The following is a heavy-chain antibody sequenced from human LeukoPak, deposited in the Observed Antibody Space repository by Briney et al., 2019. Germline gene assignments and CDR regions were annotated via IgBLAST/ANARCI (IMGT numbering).Heavy chain of an antibody. Sequence: SQTLSLTCTVSGGSISSGSYYWSWIRQPPGKGLEWIGYIYYSGSTNYNPSLKSRVTISVDTSKNQFSLKLSSVTAADTAVYYCARQSGWMDYLDPWGQGTLVTVSS. CDR3: ARQSGWMDYLDP. CDR1: GGSISSGSYY. J-gene: IGHJ5*02. D-gene: IGHD6-19*01. CDR2: IYYSGST. V-gene: IGHV4-61*01.